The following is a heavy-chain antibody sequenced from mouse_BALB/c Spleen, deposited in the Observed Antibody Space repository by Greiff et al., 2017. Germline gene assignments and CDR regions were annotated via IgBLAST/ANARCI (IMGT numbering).Heavy chain of an antibody. V-gene: IGHV1S137*01. CDR1: GYTFTDYA. J-gene: IGHJ4*01. Sequence: VQLQQSGAELVRPGVSVKISCKGSGYTFTDYAMHWVKQSHAKSLEWIGVISTYYGDASYNQKFKGKATMTVDKSSSTAYMELARLTSEDSAIYYCARTTVEDYAMDYWGQGTSVTVSS. CDR3: ARTTVEDYAMDY. CDR2: ISTYYGDA. D-gene: IGHD1-1*01.